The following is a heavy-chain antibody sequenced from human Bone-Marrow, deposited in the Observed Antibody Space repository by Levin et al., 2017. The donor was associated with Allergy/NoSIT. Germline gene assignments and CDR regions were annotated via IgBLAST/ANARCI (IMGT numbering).Heavy chain of an antibody. J-gene: IGHJ6*02. CDR3: ARDRTYGILRNYGMDV. D-gene: IGHD3-9*01. Sequence: GGSLRLSCAASGFNFSTYNMNWVRQAPGKALEWVSSINSGSTDIYYADSLKGRFTISRDNAANSLYLQMNGLRAGDTAVYYCARDRTYGILRNYGMDVWGQGTTVTVSS. V-gene: IGHV3-21*01. CDR2: INSGSTDI. CDR1: GFNFSTYN.